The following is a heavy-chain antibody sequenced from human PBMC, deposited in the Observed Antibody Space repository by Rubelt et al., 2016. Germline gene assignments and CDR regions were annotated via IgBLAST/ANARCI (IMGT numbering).Heavy chain of an antibody. CDR3: ARVGYSSGWYLDY. V-gene: IGHV3-53*01. CDR2: IYSGGST. Sequence: GKGLEWVSVIYSGGSTYYADSVEGRFTISRDNSKNTLYLQMNSLRAEDTAVYYCARVGYSSGWYLDYWGQGTLVTVSS. J-gene: IGHJ4*02. D-gene: IGHD6-19*01.